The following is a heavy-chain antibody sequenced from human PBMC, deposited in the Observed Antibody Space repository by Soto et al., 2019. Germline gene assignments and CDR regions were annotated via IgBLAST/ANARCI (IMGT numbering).Heavy chain of an antibody. CDR1: GDSMSPFY. CDR2: IYHIGTT. Sequence: SETLSLTCTVSGDSMSPFYWSWIRQPPGKGLEWIGYIYHIGTTTYNPSLKSRVTISLDSSKNQFSLKMSSVTAADTAVYYCARSALVGATEIYYYYGMDVWGQGTTVTVSS. D-gene: IGHD1-26*01. V-gene: IGHV4-59*01. J-gene: IGHJ6*02. CDR3: ARSALVGATEIYYYYGMDV.